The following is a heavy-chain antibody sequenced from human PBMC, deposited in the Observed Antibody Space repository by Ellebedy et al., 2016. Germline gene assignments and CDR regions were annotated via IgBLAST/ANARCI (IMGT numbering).Heavy chain of an antibody. V-gene: IGHV1-8*01. Sequence: ASVKVSCXASGYTFTSYDINWVRQATGQGLEWMGWMNPNSGNTGYAQKFQGRVTMTRNTSISTAYMELSSLRSEDTAVYYCARGSAVTTNYYYYGMDVWGQGTTVTVSS. D-gene: IGHD4-17*01. CDR3: ARGSAVTTNYYYYGMDV. CDR1: GYTFTSYD. J-gene: IGHJ6*02. CDR2: MNPNSGNT.